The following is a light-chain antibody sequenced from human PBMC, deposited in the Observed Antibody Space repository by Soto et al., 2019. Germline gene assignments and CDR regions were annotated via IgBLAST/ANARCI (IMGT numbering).Light chain of an antibody. V-gene: IGKV3-15*01. CDR1: QSVGSN. Sequence: IGMTQNPTTLSVSPGERTTLSCRARQSVGSNLAWYQQKPGQAPRLLIYGASSRATGIPAKFSGSGSGTEFTLTISSLQSEDFAIYYCQQYNNWPPITFGQGTRLEIK. CDR3: QQYNNWPPIT. J-gene: IGKJ5*01. CDR2: GAS.